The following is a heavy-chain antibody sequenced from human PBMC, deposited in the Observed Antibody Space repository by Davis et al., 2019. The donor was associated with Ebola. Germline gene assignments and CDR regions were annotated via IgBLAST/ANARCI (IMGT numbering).Heavy chain of an antibody. V-gene: IGHV5-51*01. Sequence: GESLKISCKGSGYSFTNYWIGWVRQMPGKGLEWMGIIYPGDSDTRYSPSFQGQVTISADKSISTAYLQWSSLKASDTAMYYCARRRVIHDLSTNDYFDIWGQGTLVTVPS. D-gene: IGHD5/OR15-5a*01. CDR2: IYPGDSDT. CDR1: GYSFTNYW. CDR3: ARRRVIHDLSTNDYFDI. J-gene: IGHJ4*02.